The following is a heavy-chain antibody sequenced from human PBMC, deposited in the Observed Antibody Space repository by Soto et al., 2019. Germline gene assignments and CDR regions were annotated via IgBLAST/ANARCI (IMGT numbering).Heavy chain of an antibody. CDR2: IWYHGRNK. Sequence: QVHLVESGGGLVQPGSSLRPSCAASGFTFSTYAMHWLRQAPGTGLEWVEVIWYHGRNKYYADSVKGRFTISRDNSKNTLYLQMNSLRAYDTAVYYCARGFYYYDRSGYYFDYWGQGTLVTVSS. CDR3: ARGFYYYDRSGYYFDY. J-gene: IGHJ4*02. CDR1: GFTFSTYA. D-gene: IGHD3-22*01. V-gene: IGHV3-33*01.